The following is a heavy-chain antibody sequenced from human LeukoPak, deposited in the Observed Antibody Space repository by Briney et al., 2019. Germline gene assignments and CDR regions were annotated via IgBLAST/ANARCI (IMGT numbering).Heavy chain of an antibody. Sequence: PGGSLRLSCAASGFTFSSYAMSWVRQAPGKGLEWVSAISGSGGSTYYADSVKGRFTISRDNSKNTLYLQMNSLRAEDTAVYYCAKEGDEGSGWHSDYYYGMDVWGQGTTVTVSS. CDR3: AKEGDEGSGWHSDYYYGMDV. D-gene: IGHD6-19*01. CDR2: ISGSGGST. J-gene: IGHJ6*02. V-gene: IGHV3-23*01. CDR1: GFTFSSYA.